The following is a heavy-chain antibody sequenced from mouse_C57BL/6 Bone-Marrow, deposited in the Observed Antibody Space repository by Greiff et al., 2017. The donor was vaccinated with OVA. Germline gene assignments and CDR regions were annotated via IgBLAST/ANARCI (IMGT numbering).Heavy chain of an antibody. CDR3: AAGY. Sequence: EVQRVESGAELVKPGASVKLSCKASGFNIKDYYMHWVKQRTEQGLEWIGRIDPEDGETKYAPNFQGKATITADTSSNTAYLQLISLTSDDTAVYYCAAGYWGQGTTLTVSS. J-gene: IGHJ2*01. CDR1: GFNIKDYY. V-gene: IGHV14-2*01. CDR2: IDPEDGET.